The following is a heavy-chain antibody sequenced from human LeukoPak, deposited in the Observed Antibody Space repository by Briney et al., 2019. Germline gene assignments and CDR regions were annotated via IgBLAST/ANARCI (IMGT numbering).Heavy chain of an antibody. CDR2: ISGSGGST. Sequence: GGSLRLSCAATGFTFSSYAMSWVRQAPGKGLEWVSAISGSGGSTYYADSVKGRFTISRDNSKNTLYLQMNSLRAEDTAVYFCAKGTASGTYNCDSWGQGTLVTVSA. V-gene: IGHV3-23*01. J-gene: IGHJ4*02. D-gene: IGHD3-10*01. CDR1: GFTFSSYA. CDR3: AKGTASGTYNCDS.